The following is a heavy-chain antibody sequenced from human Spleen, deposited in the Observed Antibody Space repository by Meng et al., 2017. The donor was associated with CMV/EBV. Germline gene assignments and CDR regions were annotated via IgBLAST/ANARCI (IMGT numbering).Heavy chain of an antibody. CDR3: ATSNSPTPYYFDY. Sequence: GESLKISCAASGFTVSSNEMSWVRQAPGKGLEWVSSISGGSTYYADSRKGRFTISRDNSKNTVYLQMNSLRAEDTAVYYCATSNSPTPYYFDYWGQGTLVTVSS. V-gene: IGHV3-38-3*01. D-gene: IGHD6-6*01. CDR2: ISGGST. CDR1: GFTVSSNE. J-gene: IGHJ4*02.